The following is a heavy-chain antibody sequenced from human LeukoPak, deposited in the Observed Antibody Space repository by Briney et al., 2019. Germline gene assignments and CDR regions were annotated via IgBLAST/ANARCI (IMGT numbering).Heavy chain of an antibody. Sequence: GGSLRLSCSASGFTVSSNYMSWVRQAPGKGLEWVSVIYSDDSTYYADSVKGRFTISRDNSKNTLYLQMNSLRAEDTAVYYCASPVAIVGATRAEYFQHWGQGTLVTVSS. V-gene: IGHV3-66*01. J-gene: IGHJ1*01. CDR3: ASPVAIVGATRAEYFQH. CDR2: IYSDDST. CDR1: GFTVSSNY. D-gene: IGHD1-26*01.